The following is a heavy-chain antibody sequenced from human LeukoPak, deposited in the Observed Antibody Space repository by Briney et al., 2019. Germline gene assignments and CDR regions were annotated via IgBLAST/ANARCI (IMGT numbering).Heavy chain of an antibody. CDR2: IIPILGIA. CDR1: GGTFSSYT. CDR3: VSCSSTSCYGDY. Sequence: SVKVSCKASGGTFSSYTISWVRQAPGQGLEWMGRIIPILGIANYAQMFQGRVTITADKSTSTAYMELSSLRSEDTAVYYCVSCSSTSCYGDYWGQGTLVTVSS. J-gene: IGHJ4*02. D-gene: IGHD2-2*01. V-gene: IGHV1-69*02.